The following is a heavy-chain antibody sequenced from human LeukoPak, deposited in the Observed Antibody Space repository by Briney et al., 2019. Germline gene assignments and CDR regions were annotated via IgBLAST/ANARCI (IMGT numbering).Heavy chain of an antibody. CDR3: ARANYDFWSGYSHFDY. Sequence: GGSLRLSCAASGFTFSSYWMSWVRQAPGKGLEWVANIKQDGSEKYYVDSVKGRFTISRDNAKNSLYLQMYSLRAEDTAVYYCARANYDFWSGYSHFDYWGQGTLVTVSS. CDR1: GFTFSSYW. D-gene: IGHD3-3*01. CDR2: IKQDGSEK. J-gene: IGHJ4*02. V-gene: IGHV3-7*01.